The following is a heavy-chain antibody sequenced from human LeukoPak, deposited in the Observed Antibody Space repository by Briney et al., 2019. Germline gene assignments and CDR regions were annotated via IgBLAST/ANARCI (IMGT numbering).Heavy chain of an antibody. D-gene: IGHD2-2*01. V-gene: IGHV1-18*04. J-gene: IGHJ4*02. CDR2: ISAYNGNT. Sequence: GASVKVSCKASGYTFTSYGISWVRQAPGQGLGWMGWISAYNGNTNYAQKLQGRVTMTTDTSTSTAYMELRSLRSDDTAVYYCARESTPEPIVVVPAAMSYWGQGTLVTVSS. CDR1: GYTFTSYG. CDR3: ARESTPEPIVVVPAAMSY.